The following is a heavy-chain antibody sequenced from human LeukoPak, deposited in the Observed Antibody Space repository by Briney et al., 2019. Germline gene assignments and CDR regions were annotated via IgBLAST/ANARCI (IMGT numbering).Heavy chain of an antibody. CDR1: GYTFTSYG. CDR2: INPNSGGT. J-gene: IGHJ4*02. V-gene: IGHV1-2*02. CDR3: ARVYEYHYGDFLDH. Sequence: EASVKVSCKASGYTFTSYGISWVRQAPGQGLEWMGWINPNSGGTNYAQKFQGRVTMTRDTSISTAYMELGRLRSDDTAVYYCARVYEYHYGDFLDHWGQGTLVTVSS. D-gene: IGHD4-17*01.